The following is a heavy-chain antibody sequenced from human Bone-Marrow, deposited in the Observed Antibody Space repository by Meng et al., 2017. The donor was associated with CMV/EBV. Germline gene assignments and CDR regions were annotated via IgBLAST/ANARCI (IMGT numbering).Heavy chain of an antibody. J-gene: IGHJ6*02. V-gene: IGHV3-21*01. D-gene: IGHD3-3*01. CDR2: ISSSSSYI. CDR1: GFTFSSYS. Sequence: GGSLRLSCAASGFTFSSYSMNWVRQAPGKGLEWVSSISSSSSYIYYADSVKGRFTISRDNAKNSLYLQMNSLRAEDTAVYYCARDVRRQGFLEWVYGMDVWGQGTTVTVSS. CDR3: ARDVRRQGFLEWVYGMDV.